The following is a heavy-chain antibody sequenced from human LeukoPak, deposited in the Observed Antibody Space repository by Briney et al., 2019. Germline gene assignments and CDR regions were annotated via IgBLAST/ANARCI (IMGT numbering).Heavy chain of an antibody. Sequence: GGSLRLSCAASGFTFSSYSMNWVRQAPGKGLEWVANIKQDGSEKYYVDPVKGRFTISRDNAKNSLYLQMNSLRAEDTAVYYCAREGVVKVNWFDPWGQGTLVTVSS. CDR3: AREGVVKVNWFDP. D-gene: IGHD3-3*01. CDR1: GFTFSSYS. CDR2: IKQDGSEK. J-gene: IGHJ5*02. V-gene: IGHV3-7*01.